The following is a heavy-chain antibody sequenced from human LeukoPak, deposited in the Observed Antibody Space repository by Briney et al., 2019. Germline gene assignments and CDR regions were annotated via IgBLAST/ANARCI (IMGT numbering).Heavy chain of an antibody. J-gene: IGHJ6*02. CDR3: AREGYGSGRRLGMDV. V-gene: IGHV1-46*01. Sequence: ASVKVSCKASGYTFINYYMHWVRQAPGQGLEWMGITNPSGGSTTYAQKIQGRVTLTTDTSTSTVYMELSSLRSDDTSVYYCAREGYGSGRRLGMDVWGQGTTVTVSS. CDR2: TNPSGGST. D-gene: IGHD3-10*01. CDR1: GYTFINYY.